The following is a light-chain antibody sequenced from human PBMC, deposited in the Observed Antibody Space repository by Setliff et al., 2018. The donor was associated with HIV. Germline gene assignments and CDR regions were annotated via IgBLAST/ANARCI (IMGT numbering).Light chain of an antibody. J-gene: IGLJ1*01. CDR2: DVT. Sequence: LTQPRSVSGSPGQSVSISCTGTSSDIGTYNYVSWYQQYPGKAPKLLIFDVTKRPSGVPDRFSGSKSDNTASLTISGLQAEDAADYYCCSYAGSFRLYVFGTGTKVTVL. CDR3: CSYAGSFRLYV. V-gene: IGLV2-11*01. CDR1: SSDIGTYNY.